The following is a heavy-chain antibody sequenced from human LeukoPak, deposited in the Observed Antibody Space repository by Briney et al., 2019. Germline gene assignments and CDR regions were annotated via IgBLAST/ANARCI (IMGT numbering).Heavy chain of an antibody. Sequence: GSLRLSCGASGFIFRNYAMSWVRQAPGEGLEWVSGISDNGGGRYYADSVKGRFTISRDNSKNMLYLQMNSLRAEDTAVYYCARQHYSNYGGYYGMDVWGQGTTVTVSS. D-gene: IGHD4-11*01. CDR3: ARQHYSNYGGYYGMDV. CDR1: GFIFRNYA. J-gene: IGHJ6*02. CDR2: ISDNGGGR. V-gene: IGHV3-23*01.